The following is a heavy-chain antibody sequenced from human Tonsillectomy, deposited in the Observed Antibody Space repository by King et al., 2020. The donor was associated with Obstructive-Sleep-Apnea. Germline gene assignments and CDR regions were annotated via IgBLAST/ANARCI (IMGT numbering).Heavy chain of an antibody. CDR3: ARGVYYYDSSALGY. D-gene: IGHD3-22*01. V-gene: IGHV1-46*02. CDR1: GYTFNRYY. J-gene: IGHJ4*02. CDR2: INPSGGST. Sequence: VQLVESGAEVKKPGASVKVSCKASGYTFNRYYMHWGRQAPGQGLEWSGIINPSGGSTSYAQKFQGRVTMTWDTSTSTVSMGLSSLRSEDTAVYYCARGVYYYDSSALGYWGQGTLVTVSS.